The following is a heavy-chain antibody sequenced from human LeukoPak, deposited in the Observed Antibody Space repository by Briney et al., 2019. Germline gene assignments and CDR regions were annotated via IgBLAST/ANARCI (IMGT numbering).Heavy chain of an antibody. CDR3: ARDQQLTT. CDR1: GFTFSNYG. CDR2: IWYDGNYK. J-gene: IGHJ5*02. V-gene: IGHV3-30*02. D-gene: IGHD3-9*01. Sequence: TGGSLRLSCAASGFTFSNYGMHWVRQAPGKGLEWVAFIWYDGNYKYDADSVKGRFTISRDNSKNTLSLQMDSLRAEDTAVYYCARDQQLTTWGQGTLVTVSS.